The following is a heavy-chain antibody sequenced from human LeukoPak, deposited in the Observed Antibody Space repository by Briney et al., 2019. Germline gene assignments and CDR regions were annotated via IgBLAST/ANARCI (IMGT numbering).Heavy chain of an antibody. D-gene: IGHD6-19*01. J-gene: IGHJ6*03. V-gene: IGHV3-21*01. Sequence: GGSLRLSCAASGFTFSSYSMNWVRQAPGKGLEWVSSISSSSSNIYYADSVKGRFTISRDNAKNSLYLQMNSLRAEDTAVYYCARSIAVAAPARIYYMDVWGKGTTVTVSS. CDR3: ARSIAVAAPARIYYMDV. CDR2: ISSSSSNI. CDR1: GFTFSSYS.